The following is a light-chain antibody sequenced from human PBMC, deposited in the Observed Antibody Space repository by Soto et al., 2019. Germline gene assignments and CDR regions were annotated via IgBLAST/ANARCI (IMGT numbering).Light chain of an antibody. CDR1: QSVSSN. J-gene: IGKJ1*01. CDR3: QQYYNWPPWT. CDR2: GAS. V-gene: IGKV3-15*01. Sequence: EIVMTQSPATLSVSPGERATLSCRASQSVSSNLAWYQQKPGQAPRLLIYGASTRATGIPARFSGSGSGTEFTLIISSLQSEDFAVYYCQQYYNWPPWTFGPRTKVEI.